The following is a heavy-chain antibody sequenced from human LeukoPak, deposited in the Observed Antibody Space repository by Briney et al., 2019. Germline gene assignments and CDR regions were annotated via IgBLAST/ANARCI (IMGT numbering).Heavy chain of an antibody. CDR2: IYHSGST. CDR1: GGSISSSNW. J-gene: IGHJ5*02. CDR3: ARRAYYYGSGRHWFDP. Sequence: SETLSLTCTVSGGSISSSNWWSWVRQPPGKGLEWIGEIYHSGSTNYNPSLKSRVTISVDTSKNQFSLKLSSVTAADTAVYYCARRAYYYGSGRHWFDPWGQGTLVTVSS. V-gene: IGHV4-4*02. D-gene: IGHD3-10*01.